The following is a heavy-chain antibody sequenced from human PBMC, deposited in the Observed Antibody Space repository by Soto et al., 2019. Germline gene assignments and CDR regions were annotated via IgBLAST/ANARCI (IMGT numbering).Heavy chain of an antibody. J-gene: IGHJ5*02. D-gene: IGHD3-10*01. V-gene: IGHV4-30-4*01. Sequence: QVQLQESGPGLVKPSQTLSLTCTVSGGSISSGDHYWSLIRQPPGKGLEWIGYIYYSGSTYYNPSLKSRVTISVDTSKNQFSLKLNSVTAADTAVYYCARDQGTVVTLGERWFDPWGQGTLVTVSS. CDR2: IYYSGST. CDR3: ARDQGTVVTLGERWFDP. CDR1: GGSISSGDHY.